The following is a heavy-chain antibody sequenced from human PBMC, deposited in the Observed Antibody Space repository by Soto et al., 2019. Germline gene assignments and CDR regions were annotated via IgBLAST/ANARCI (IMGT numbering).Heavy chain of an antibody. CDR3: AKVGDCTNGGCYKAYYYYYYMDV. V-gene: IGHV3-30*18. CDR2: ISYDGSNK. Sequence: SLRLSCAASGFTFSSYGMHWVRQAPGKGLEWVAVISYDGSNKYYADSVKGRFTVSRDNSKNTLYLQMNSLRAEDTAVYYCAKVGDCTNGGCYKAYYYYYYMDVWGKGTTVTVSS. D-gene: IGHD2-8*01. J-gene: IGHJ6*03. CDR1: GFTFSSYG.